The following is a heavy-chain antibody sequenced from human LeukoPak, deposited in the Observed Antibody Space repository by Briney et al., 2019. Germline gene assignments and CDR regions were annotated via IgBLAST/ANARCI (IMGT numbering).Heavy chain of an antibody. CDR2: ISYDGSNK. D-gene: IGHD3-10*01. Sequence: PRGSLRLSCAAPGFTFSSYGMHWVRQAPGKGLEWVAVISYDGSNKYYADSAKGRFTISRDNSKNTLYLQMNSLRAEDTAVYYCAKDDYGSGSYYDYWGQGTLVTVSS. CDR3: AKDDYGSGSYYDY. CDR1: GFTFSSYG. J-gene: IGHJ4*02. V-gene: IGHV3-30*18.